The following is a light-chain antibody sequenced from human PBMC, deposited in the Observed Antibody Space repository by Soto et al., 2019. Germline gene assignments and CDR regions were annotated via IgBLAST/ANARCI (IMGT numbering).Light chain of an antibody. CDR2: DVS. CDR1: SSDVGGYTY. Sequence: QSVLTQPASVSGSPGQSITISCTGTSSDVGGYTYVSWYQQHPGKAPKLMIYDVSNRPSGVSNRFSGSKSGNTASLTISGLQAEDEAVYYCSSYTSSSTWVFGGGTKLTVL. J-gene: IGLJ3*02. V-gene: IGLV2-14*01. CDR3: SSYTSSSTWV.